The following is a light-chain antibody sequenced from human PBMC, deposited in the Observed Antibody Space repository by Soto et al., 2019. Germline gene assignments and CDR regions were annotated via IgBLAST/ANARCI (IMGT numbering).Light chain of an antibody. CDR1: SSDIGSYNL. J-gene: IGLJ3*02. CDR3: WSYAGSSWI. Sequence: QSALTQPASVSGSPRQSITISCTGTSSDIGSYNLVTWYRQHPGKAPKLLIYEGSKRPSGVSTRFSGSKSGNAASLTISGLQDEDEADYYCWSYAGSSWIFGGGTKLTVL. CDR2: EGS. V-gene: IGLV2-23*01.